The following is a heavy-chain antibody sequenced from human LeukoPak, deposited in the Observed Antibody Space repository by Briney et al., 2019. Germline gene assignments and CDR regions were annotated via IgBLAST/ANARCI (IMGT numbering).Heavy chain of an antibody. CDR2: IKQDGSEK. CDR1: GFTFSSYW. D-gene: IGHD3-22*01. J-gene: IGHJ6*03. Sequence: GGSLRLSCAASGFTFSSYWMSWVRQAPGKGLEWVANIKQDGSEKYYVDSVKGRFTISRDNAKNSLYLQMNSLRAEDTAVYFCARGVNYYDSSGYPSGYYYYFYMDVWGKGTTVTVSS. CDR3: ARGVNYYDSSGYPSGYYYYFYMDV. V-gene: IGHV3-7*01.